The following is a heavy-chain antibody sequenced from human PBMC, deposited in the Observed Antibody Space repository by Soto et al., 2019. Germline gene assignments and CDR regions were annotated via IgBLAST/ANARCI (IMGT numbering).Heavy chain of an antibody. D-gene: IGHD6-13*01. CDR3: AREGHSSSWYPDRYYLDY. CDR2: IYSGGST. Sequence: GGSLRLSCAASGFTVSSNYMSWVRQAPGKGLEWVSVIYSGGSTYYADSVKGRFTISRDNSKNTLYLQMNSLRAEDTAVYYCAREGHSSSWYPDRYYLDYWGQGTLVTVSS. CDR1: GFTVSSNY. V-gene: IGHV3-66*01. J-gene: IGHJ4*02.